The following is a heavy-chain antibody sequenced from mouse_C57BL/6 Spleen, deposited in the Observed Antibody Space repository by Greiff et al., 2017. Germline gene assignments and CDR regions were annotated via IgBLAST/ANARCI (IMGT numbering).Heavy chain of an antibody. CDR2: IDPSGSYT. Sequence: VQLQQPGAELARPGASVKLSCKASGYTFTSYGMRWVKQRTGQGLEWIGEIDPSGSYTNYNQKFKGKATLTVATSSSTAYMQLSSLTAEYSAVYYCARCGLRYYFDYWGQGTTLTVSS. CDR3: ARCGLRYYFDY. J-gene: IGHJ2*01. V-gene: IGHV1-59*01. D-gene: IGHD1-1*01. CDR1: GYTFTSYG.